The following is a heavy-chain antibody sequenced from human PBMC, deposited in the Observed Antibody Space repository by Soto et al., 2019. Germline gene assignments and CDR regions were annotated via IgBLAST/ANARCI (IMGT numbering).Heavy chain of an antibody. J-gene: IGHJ5*02. CDR3: ARSRFWSGYYNWFDP. Sequence: PSETLSLTCTVSGGSIISGGYYWILIRQHPGKGLEWIGYIYYSGSTYYNPSLKSRVTISVDTSKNQFSLKLSSVTAADTAVYYCARSRFWSGYYNWFDPWGQGTLVTVYS. CDR2: IYYSGST. CDR1: GGSIISGGYY. V-gene: IGHV4-31*03. D-gene: IGHD3-3*01.